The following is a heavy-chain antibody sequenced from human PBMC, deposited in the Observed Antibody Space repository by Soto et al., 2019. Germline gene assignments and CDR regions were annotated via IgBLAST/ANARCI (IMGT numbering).Heavy chain of an antibody. D-gene: IGHD4-4*01. CDR3: ARRLSVTKAGFNAYYYYGLDV. CDR2: IDPSDSYT. V-gene: IGHV5-10-1*01. CDR1: GYSFSSYW. J-gene: IGHJ6*02. Sequence: RGESLKISCKGSGYSFSSYWISWVRQMPGKGLQWMGTIDPSDSYTSYSPSFQGHVTISTDKSLSTAHLQWSSLKASDTATYYCARRLSVTKAGFNAYYYYGLDVWGQGTTVTVSS.